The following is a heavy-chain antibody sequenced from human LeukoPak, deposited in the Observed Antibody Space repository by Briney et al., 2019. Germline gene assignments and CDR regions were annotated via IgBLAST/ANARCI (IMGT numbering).Heavy chain of an antibody. CDR3: ASGPDYYDSSGYYNY. Sequence: PGGSLRLSCAASGFTFSSYSMNWVRQAPGKGLEWVSSISSTSSYIYYADSVKGRFTISRDNAKNSLYLQMNSLRAEDTAVYYCASGPDYYDSSGYYNYWGQGTLVTVSS. CDR2: ISSTSSYI. J-gene: IGHJ4*02. D-gene: IGHD3-22*01. CDR1: GFTFSSYS. V-gene: IGHV3-21*01.